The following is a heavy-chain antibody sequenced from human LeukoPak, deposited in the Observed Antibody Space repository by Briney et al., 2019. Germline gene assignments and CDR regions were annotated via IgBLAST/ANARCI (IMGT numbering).Heavy chain of an antibody. CDR3: ARRIGGGWAYWYFDL. D-gene: IGHD6-19*01. CDR1: AGSIFDYY. V-gene: IGHV4-59*08. J-gene: IGHJ2*01. CDR2: IYYSGTT. Sequence: SETLSLTCTVSAGSIFDYYWSWFRQPPGKALEYIGYIYYSGTTSYNPSLKGRVTMSVDTSKKQLSLKLRSVNGADTAMYYCARRIGGGWAYWYFDLWGRGTLVTVSS.